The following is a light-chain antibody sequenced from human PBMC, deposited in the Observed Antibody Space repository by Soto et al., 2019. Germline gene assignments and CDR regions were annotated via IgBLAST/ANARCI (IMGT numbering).Light chain of an antibody. Sequence: QLVLTQPPSVSGAPGQRVTIPCTGSSSNIGAGYDVHWYQQLPGTAPKLLIYGNSNRPSGVPDRFSGSKSGTSASLAITGLHDEDEADYYCQSYDSRLNGYVFGTGTKLTVL. CDR1: SSNIGAGYD. J-gene: IGLJ1*01. CDR3: QSYDSRLNGYV. CDR2: GNS. V-gene: IGLV1-40*01.